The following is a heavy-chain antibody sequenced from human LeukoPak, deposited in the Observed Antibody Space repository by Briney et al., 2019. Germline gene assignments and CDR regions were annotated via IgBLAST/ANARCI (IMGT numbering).Heavy chain of an antibody. CDR2: INRSGST. Sequence: SETLSLTCAVYGGSFSGYYWSWIRQPPGKGLEWIGEINRSGSTNYNPSLKSRVTISVDTSKNQFSLKLSSVTAADTAVYYCARDEVMVIYGMDVWGQGTTVTVSS. V-gene: IGHV4-34*01. CDR1: GGSFSGYY. CDR3: ARDEVMVIYGMDV. J-gene: IGHJ6*02. D-gene: IGHD3-16*01.